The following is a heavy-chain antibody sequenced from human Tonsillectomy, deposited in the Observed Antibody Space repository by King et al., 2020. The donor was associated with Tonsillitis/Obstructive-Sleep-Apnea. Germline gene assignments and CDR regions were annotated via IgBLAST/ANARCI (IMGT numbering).Heavy chain of an antibody. Sequence: VQLVESGGGVVQPGRSLRLSCAASGFTISTYGMHWVRQAPGKGLEWVAVIYYDGSQKYFADSVKGRFTISRDNSKNTVSLQMNSLRAEVTAVYYCARGGERSFDIWGQGTRVTVSS. CDR2: IYYDGSQK. J-gene: IGHJ3*02. D-gene: IGHD3-10*01. CDR1: GFTISTYG. V-gene: IGHV3-33*01. CDR3: ARGGERSFDI.